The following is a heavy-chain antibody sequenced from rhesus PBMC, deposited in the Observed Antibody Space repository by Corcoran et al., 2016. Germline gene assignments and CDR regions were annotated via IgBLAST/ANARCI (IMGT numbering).Heavy chain of an antibody. V-gene: IGHV4-173*01. Sequence: QLQLQESGPGLVKPSETLSLPCAVSGGSISSNYWRWIPPPPGKGLEWIGRISGSGGSTDYNPSLKSRVTISTDTSKNQFSLKLSSVTAADTAVYYCARDPTIFGVGYWGQGVLVTVSS. J-gene: IGHJ4*01. D-gene: IGHD3-3*01. CDR3: ARDPTIFGVGY. CDR1: GGSISSNY. CDR2: ISGSGGST.